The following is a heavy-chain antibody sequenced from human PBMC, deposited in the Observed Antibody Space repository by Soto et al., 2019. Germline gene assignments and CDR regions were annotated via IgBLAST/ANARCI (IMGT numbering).Heavy chain of an antibody. V-gene: IGHV4-31*03. CDR2: IYYSGST. D-gene: IGHD5-12*01. CDR1: GGSISSGGYY. CDR3: AREVVATRRFDY. Sequence: SETLSLTCTVSGGSISSGGYYWSWIRQHPGKGLEWIGYIYYSGSTYYNPSLKSRVTISVDTSKNQFSLKLSSVTAADTAVYYCAREVVATRRFDYWGQGTLVTVSS. J-gene: IGHJ4*02.